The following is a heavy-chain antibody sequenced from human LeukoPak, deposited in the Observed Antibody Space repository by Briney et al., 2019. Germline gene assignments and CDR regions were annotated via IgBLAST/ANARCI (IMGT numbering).Heavy chain of an antibody. CDR3: AKLGGYNYGTDY. CDR1: GFTFSSYG. J-gene: IGHJ4*02. CDR2: ISGSGGST. Sequence: GGTLRLSCAASGFTFSSYGMSWVRQAPGKGLEWVSAISGSGGSTYYADSVKGRFTISRDNSKNTLFLQMNSLRADDTAVYYCAKLGGYNYGTDYWGQGTLVTVSS. D-gene: IGHD1-1*01. V-gene: IGHV3-23*01.